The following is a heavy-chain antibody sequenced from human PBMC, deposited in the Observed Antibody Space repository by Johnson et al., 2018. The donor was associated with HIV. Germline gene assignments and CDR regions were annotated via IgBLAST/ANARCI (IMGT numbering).Heavy chain of an antibody. V-gene: IGHV3-11*04. CDR2: ISSSGSTI. D-gene: IGHD3-22*01. CDR3: ARDQASGYYCDAFDI. CDR1: GFTFSDYY. Sequence: QVQLVESGGGVVQPGRSLRLSCAASGFTFSDYYMSWIRQAPGKGLEWVSYISSSGSTIYYADSVKGRFTISRDNAKNSLYLQMNSLRAEDTAVYFCARDQASGYYCDAFDIWGQGTMVTVSS. J-gene: IGHJ3*02.